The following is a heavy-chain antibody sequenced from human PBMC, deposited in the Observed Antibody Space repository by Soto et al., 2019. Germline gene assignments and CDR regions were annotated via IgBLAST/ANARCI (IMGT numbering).Heavy chain of an antibody. CDR3: EGGTNGAFFVY. V-gene: IGHV3-11*04. D-gene: IGHD2-8*01. CDR2: ISSRSSTI. Sequence: QVQLVESGGGLVKPGGSLRLSCAASGFTFSDYYMSWIRQAPGKGLEWVSYISSRSSTIFYADSVKGRFTISRDNVKNSLYLQMNSLRAEDTAVYYCEGGTNGAFFVYWGQGILVTVSS. J-gene: IGHJ4*02. CDR1: GFTFSDYY.